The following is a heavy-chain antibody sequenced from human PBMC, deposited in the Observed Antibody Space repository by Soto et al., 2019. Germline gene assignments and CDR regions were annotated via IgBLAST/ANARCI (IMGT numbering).Heavy chain of an antibody. Sequence: SETLSLTCSVSGGFVSSSSYSWGWIRQPPGKGLEWIGTIYSSENTYYNPSLLSRVTISVDTSKNEFSLRLSSVTAADTAVYYCARLNGYCISTNCHGYYGMDVWGQGTTVTVS. J-gene: IGHJ6*02. CDR1: GGFVSSSSYS. CDR2: IYSSENT. V-gene: IGHV4-39*01. CDR3: ARLNGYCISTNCHGYYGMDV. D-gene: IGHD2-2*03.